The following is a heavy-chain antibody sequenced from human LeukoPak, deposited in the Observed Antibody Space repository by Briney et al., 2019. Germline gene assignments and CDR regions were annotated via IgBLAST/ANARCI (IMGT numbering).Heavy chain of an antibody. CDR3: ARHVAMVRGEDY. CDR2: IYYSGGT. V-gene: IGHV4-30-4*08. CDR1: GGSISSGDYY. Sequence: PSETLSLTCTVSGGSISSGDYYWSWIRQPPGKGLEWIGYIYYSGGTYYNPSLKSRVTISVDTSKNQFSLKLSSVTAADTAVYYCARHVAMVRGEDYWGQGTLVTVSS. D-gene: IGHD5-18*01. J-gene: IGHJ4*02.